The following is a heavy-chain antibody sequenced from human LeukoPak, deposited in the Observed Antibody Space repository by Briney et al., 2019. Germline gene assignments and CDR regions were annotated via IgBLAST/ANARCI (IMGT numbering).Heavy chain of an antibody. CDR3: AKAFSPSSSWTFDY. D-gene: IGHD6-13*01. V-gene: IGHV3-23*01. J-gene: IGHJ4*02. CDR2: LSGSGLSK. Sequence: GGSLRLSCAASGFTFSSYAMNWLRQAPGKGLQWVSALSGSGLSKYYADSVKGRFTISRDNSKNTLYLQMNSLRAEDTAIYYCAKAFSPSSSWTFDYWGQGTLVTVSS. CDR1: GFTFSSYA.